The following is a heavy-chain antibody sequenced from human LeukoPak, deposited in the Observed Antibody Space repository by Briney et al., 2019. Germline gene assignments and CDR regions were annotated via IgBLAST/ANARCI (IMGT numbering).Heavy chain of an antibody. CDR2: INHSGST. J-gene: IGHJ4*02. V-gene: IGHV4-34*01. D-gene: IGHD3-22*01. Sequence: PSETLSLTCAVYGGSFSGYYWSWIRQPPGKGLEWIGEINHSGSTNYNPSLKSRVTISSDPSKTQFSLRLTSVTAADTAVYYCARSPSGYRFDSWGQGTLVTVSS. CDR3: ARSPSGYRFDS. CDR1: GGSFSGYY.